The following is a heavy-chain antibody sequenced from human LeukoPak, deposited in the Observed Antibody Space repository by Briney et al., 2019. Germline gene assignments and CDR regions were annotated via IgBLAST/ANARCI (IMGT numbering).Heavy chain of an antibody. CDR3: ATAARRLGELSFFDY. J-gene: IGHJ4*02. CDR2: FDPEDGET. V-gene: IGHV1-24*01. Sequence: TXTELXMHWVRPAPGKGREWRGGFDPEDGETIYAQKFQGRVTMTEDTSTDTAYMELSSLRSEDTAVYYCATAARRLGELSFFDYWGQGTLVTVSS. CDR1: TXTELX. D-gene: IGHD3-16*02.